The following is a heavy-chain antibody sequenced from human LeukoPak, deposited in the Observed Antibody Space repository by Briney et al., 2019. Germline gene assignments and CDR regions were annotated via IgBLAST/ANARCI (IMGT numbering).Heavy chain of an antibody. CDR1: GFIISDYA. CDR3: VKDLYKGDSASWYFFHY. V-gene: IGHV3-64D*06. D-gene: IGHD6-13*01. CDR2: ISASGGST. Sequence: PGGSLRLSCSASGFIISDYAMHWVRQAPGKGLEYVSGISASGGSTYYADSVKGRFTISRDTSKNTLYLQMSSLRAEDTAIYYCVKDLYKGDSASWYFFHYWGQGTLVTVSS. J-gene: IGHJ4*02.